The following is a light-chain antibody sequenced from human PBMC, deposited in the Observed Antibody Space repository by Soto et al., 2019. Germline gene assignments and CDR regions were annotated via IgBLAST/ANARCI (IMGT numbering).Light chain of an antibody. CDR2: KVS. J-gene: IGKJ2*01. CDR1: QSPLYSDGNTY. Sequence: DVVMTQSPLSLPVTLGQPASISCRSSQSPLYSDGNTYLNWFHQRPGQSPRRLIYKVSNRDSGVPDRFSGSGSGTDFTLQINRVEAEDVGVYYCMQGTFWPYTFGQGTKLESK. CDR3: MQGTFWPYT. V-gene: IGKV2-30*01.